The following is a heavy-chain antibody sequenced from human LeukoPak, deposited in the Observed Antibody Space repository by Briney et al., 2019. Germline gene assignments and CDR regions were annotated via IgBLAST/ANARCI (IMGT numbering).Heavy chain of an antibody. Sequence: PGGSLRLSCAASGFTFSSYGMHWVRQAPGKGLEWVAVISYDGSNKYYADSVEGRFTISRDNSKNTLYLQMNSLRAEDTAVYYCANIAVAGENFDYWGQGTLVTVSS. CDR2: ISYDGSNK. V-gene: IGHV3-30*18. CDR1: GFTFSSYG. J-gene: IGHJ4*02. D-gene: IGHD6-19*01. CDR3: ANIAVAGENFDY.